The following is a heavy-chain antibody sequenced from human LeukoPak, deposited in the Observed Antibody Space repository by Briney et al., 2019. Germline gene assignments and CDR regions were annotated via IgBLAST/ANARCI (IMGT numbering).Heavy chain of an antibody. J-gene: IGHJ5*02. CDR3: ARDAGGRTQREGWFDP. CDR1: GFSFPYG. CDR2: ITNSGENT. D-gene: IGHD1-1*01. Sequence: GGSLRLSCEASGFSFPYGMSWVRQAPGKGLEWVSGITNSGENTYYADSVKGRFTISRDNAKNLLYLQMNSLRVEDTAIYYCARDAGGRTQREGWFDPWGQGTLVTVSS. V-gene: IGHV3-21*06.